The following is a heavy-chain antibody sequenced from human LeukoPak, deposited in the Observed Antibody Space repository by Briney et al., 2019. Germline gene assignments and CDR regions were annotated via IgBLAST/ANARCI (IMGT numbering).Heavy chain of an antibody. V-gene: IGHV4-39*07. Sequence: SETLSLTCTVSGGSISSSSYYWGWTRQPPGKGLEWIGSIYYSGSTYYNPSLKSRVTISVDTSKNQFSLKLSSVTAADTAVYYCARVGRDGYNYDWYFDLWGRGTLVTVSS. D-gene: IGHD5-24*01. CDR2: IYYSGST. CDR3: ARVGRDGYNYDWYFDL. CDR1: GGSISSSSYY. J-gene: IGHJ2*01.